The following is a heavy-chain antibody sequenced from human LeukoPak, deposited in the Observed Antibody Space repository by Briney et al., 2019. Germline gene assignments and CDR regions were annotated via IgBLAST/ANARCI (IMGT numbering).Heavy chain of an antibody. Sequence: GGSLRLSWAASGFTFSDYYMSWIRQAPGKGLEWVSYISSSGSTIYYADSVKGRFTISRDNAKNSLYLQMNSLRAEDTAVYYCAGSSGYSYGYIDYWGQGTLVTVSS. D-gene: IGHD5-18*01. V-gene: IGHV3-11*04. CDR3: AGSSGYSYGYIDY. CDR1: GFTFSDYY. J-gene: IGHJ4*02. CDR2: ISSSGSTI.